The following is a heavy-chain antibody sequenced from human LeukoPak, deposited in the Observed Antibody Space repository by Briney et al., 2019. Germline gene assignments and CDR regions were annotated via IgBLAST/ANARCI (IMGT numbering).Heavy chain of an antibody. V-gene: IGHV4-4*07. Sequence: ASETLSLTCTVSGGSISSYYWSWIRQPAGKGLEWIGRIYTSGSTNYSPSLKSRVTMSVDTSKDQFSLKLSSVTAAGTAVYYCAREVPPRSYYLAYYYYYMDVWGKGTTVTISS. J-gene: IGHJ6*03. CDR3: AREVPPRSYYLAYYYYYMDV. CDR1: GGSISSYY. D-gene: IGHD3-10*01. CDR2: IYTSGST.